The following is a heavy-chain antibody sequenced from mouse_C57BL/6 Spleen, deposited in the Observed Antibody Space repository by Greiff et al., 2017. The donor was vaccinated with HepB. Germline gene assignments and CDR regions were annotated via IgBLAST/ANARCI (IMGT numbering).Heavy chain of an antibody. J-gene: IGHJ2*01. CDR2: IYPSDSET. D-gene: IGHD1-1*01. CDR3: ARRGFYYGSRGDYFDY. V-gene: IGHV1-61*01. Sequence: QVQLKQPGAELVRPGSSVKLSCKASGYTFTSYWMDWVKQRPGQGLEWIGNIYPSDSETHYNQKFKDKATLTVDKSSSTAYMQLSSLTSEDSAVYYCARRGFYYGSRGDYFDYWGQGTTLTVSS. CDR1: GYTFTSYW.